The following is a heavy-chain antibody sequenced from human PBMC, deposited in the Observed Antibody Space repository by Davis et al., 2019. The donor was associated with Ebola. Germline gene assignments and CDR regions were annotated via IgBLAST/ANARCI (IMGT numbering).Heavy chain of an antibody. Sequence: ASVKVSCKASEYTFTSYDINWVRQAPGQGLEWVGWMNPKSGNRGYAEKFQGRVTMTRNTSISTAYMELRSLRSEDTAVYYCARRLGVSKDTRHDHWGQGTLVTVSS. CDR1: EYTFTSYD. CDR3: ARRLGVSKDTRHDH. J-gene: IGHJ4*02. V-gene: IGHV1-8*02. CDR2: MNPKSGNR. D-gene: IGHD2-15*01.